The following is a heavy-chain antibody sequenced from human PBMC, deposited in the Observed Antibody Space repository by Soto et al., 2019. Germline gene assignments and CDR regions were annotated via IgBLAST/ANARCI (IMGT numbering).Heavy chain of an antibody. D-gene: IGHD2-2*01. J-gene: IGHJ6*03. CDR2: IYHSGST. Sequence: QVQLQESGPGLVKPSGTLSLTCAVSSGSISSSNWWSWVRQPPGKGLEWIGEIYHSGSTNYNPSLKSRVTISVDKSKNQFSLKLSSVTAADTAVYYCARIPAAMRTYYYYYMDVWGKGTTVTVSS. V-gene: IGHV4-4*02. CDR1: SGSISSSNW. CDR3: ARIPAAMRTYYYYYMDV.